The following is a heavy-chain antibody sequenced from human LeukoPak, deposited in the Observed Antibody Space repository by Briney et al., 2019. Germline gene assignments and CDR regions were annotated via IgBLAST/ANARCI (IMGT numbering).Heavy chain of an antibody. D-gene: IGHD3-22*01. Sequence: SETLSLTCAVYGGSFSGYYWSWIRQPPGKGLEWIGEINHSGSTNYNPSLKSRVTISVDTSKNQFSLKLSSVTAADTAVYYCARTVRYYYDSSGYPYYYYMDVWGKGTTVTISS. J-gene: IGHJ6*03. CDR1: GGSFSGYY. CDR2: INHSGST. CDR3: ARTVRYYYDSSGYPYYYYMDV. V-gene: IGHV4-34*01.